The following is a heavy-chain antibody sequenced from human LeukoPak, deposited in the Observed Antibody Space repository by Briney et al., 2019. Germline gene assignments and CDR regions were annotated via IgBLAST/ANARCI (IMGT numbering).Heavy chain of an antibody. CDR2: INHSGST. V-gene: IGHV4-34*01. J-gene: IGHJ3*02. CDR1: GGSFSGYY. CDR3: ARPSSSWSHDAFDI. D-gene: IGHD6-13*01. Sequence: SETLPLTCAVYGGSFSGYYWSWIRQPPGKGLEWIGEINHSGSTNYNPSLKSRVTISVDTSKNQFSLKLSSVTAADTAVYYCARPSSSWSHDAFDIWGQGTMVTVSS.